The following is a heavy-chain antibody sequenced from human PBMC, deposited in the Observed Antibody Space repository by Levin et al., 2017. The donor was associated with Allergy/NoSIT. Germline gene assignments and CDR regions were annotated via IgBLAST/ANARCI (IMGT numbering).Heavy chain of an antibody. Sequence: SETLSLTCTVSGGSISSGGYYWSWIRQHPGKGLEWIGYIYYSGSTYYNPSLKSRVTISVDTSKNQFSLKLSSVTAADTAVYYCARGYYYGSGTPWGYWGQGTLVTVSS. CDR1: GGSISSGGYY. D-gene: IGHD3-10*01. CDR3: ARGYYYGSGTPWGY. V-gene: IGHV4-31*03. J-gene: IGHJ4*02. CDR2: IYYSGST.